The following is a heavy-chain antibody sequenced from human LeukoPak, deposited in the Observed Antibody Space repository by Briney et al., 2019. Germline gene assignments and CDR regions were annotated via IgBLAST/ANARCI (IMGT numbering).Heavy chain of an antibody. CDR3: AKVREYTYRLGYLDL. V-gene: IGHV3-23*01. CDR1: GFTFSSYA. J-gene: IGHJ2*01. Sequence: GGSLRLSCAASGFTFSSYAMTWVRQAPGKGLEWVSALSGSGGSTYYADSAKGRFTISRDNSKNTLYLQMNSLRAEDTAVYYCAKVREYTYRLGYLDLWGRGTLVTVSS. CDR2: LSGSGGST. D-gene: IGHD5-12*01.